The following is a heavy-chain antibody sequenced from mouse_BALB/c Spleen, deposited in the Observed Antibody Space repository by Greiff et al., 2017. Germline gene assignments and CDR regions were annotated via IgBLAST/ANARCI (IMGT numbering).Heavy chain of an antibody. CDR2: ISNGGGST. CDR3: ARHRTEYYFDY. Sequence: DVKLQESGGGLVQPGGSLKLSCAASGFTFSSYTMSWVRQTPEKRLEWVAYISNGGGSTYYPDTVKGRFTISRDNAKNTLYLQMSSLKSEDTAMYYCARHRTEYYFDYWGQGTTLTVSS. V-gene: IGHV5-12-2*01. J-gene: IGHJ2*01. CDR1: GFTFSSYT.